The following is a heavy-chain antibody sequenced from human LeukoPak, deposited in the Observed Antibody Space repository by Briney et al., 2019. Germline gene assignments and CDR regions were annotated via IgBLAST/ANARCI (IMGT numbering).Heavy chain of an antibody. V-gene: IGHV3-33*06. CDR3: AKDPARSMDV. CDR2: VWADGRTK. J-gene: IGHJ6*03. Sequence: GGSLRLSCAVSGLDFGSHGFHWVRQAPGRGLEWVAAVWADGRTKDVAGSVKGRFTASRNIFENTVFLQMNDLRVEDTAMYYCAKDPARSMDVWGKGTTVIVSS. CDR1: GLDFGSHG.